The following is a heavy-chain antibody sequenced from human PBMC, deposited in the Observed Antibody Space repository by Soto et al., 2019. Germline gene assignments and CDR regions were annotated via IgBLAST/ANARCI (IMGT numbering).Heavy chain of an antibody. V-gene: IGHV4-34*01. CDR1: GGSFGGYY. D-gene: IGHD4-17*01. CDR2: INHSGST. Sequence: PSETLSLTCAVYGGSFGGYYWSWIRQPPGKGLEWIGEINHSGSTNYNPSLKSRVTISVDTSKNQFSLKLSSVTAADTAVYYCARNHEYGDYFDYWGQGTLVTVSS. J-gene: IGHJ4*02. CDR3: ARNHEYGDYFDY.